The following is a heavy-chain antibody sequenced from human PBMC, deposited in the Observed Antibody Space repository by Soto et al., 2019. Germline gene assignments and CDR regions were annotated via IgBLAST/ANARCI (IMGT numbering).Heavy chain of an antibody. V-gene: IGHV4-4*07. J-gene: IGHJ4*02. D-gene: IGHD5-12*01. CDR1: GGSIDTFY. CDR2: IFSSGST. Sequence: PSETLSLTCTVSGGSIDTFYWGWVRQPAGKVLEWIGRIFSSGSTSFNPSLESRVAMSVDTSKNHFSLTLSSVTAADMAVYYCAREGSYSAYNFAHGIQLWSFDFWGQGGLVTVSS. CDR3: AREGSYSAYNFAHGIQLWSFDF.